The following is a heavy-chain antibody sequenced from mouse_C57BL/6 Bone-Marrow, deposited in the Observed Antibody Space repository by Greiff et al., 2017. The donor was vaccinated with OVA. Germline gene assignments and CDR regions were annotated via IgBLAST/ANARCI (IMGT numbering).Heavy chain of an antibody. Sequence: EVQLQQSGPELVKPGASVKISCKASGYSFTGYYMNWVKQSPEKSLEWIGEINPSTGGTTYNQKFKAKATLTVDKSSSTAYMQLKSLTYEDSAVYYCARVDYYGSSLLWGQGTTLTVSS. D-gene: IGHD1-1*01. V-gene: IGHV1-42*01. CDR2: INPSTGGT. CDR3: ARVDYYGSSLL. J-gene: IGHJ2*01. CDR1: GYSFTGYY.